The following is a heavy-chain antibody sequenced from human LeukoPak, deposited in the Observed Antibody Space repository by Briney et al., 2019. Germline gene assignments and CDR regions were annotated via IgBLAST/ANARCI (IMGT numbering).Heavy chain of an antibody. CDR2: ISDSGGST. V-gene: IGHV3-23*01. D-gene: IGHD3-22*01. Sequence: GGSLRLSCAVSGITLSNYGISWVRQAPGKGLEWVAGISDSGGSTNYADSVKGRFTISRDNPRNTLYLQMNSLRADDTAVYFCAKRGVVIRVILVGFHKEAYYFDSWGQGALVTVSS. J-gene: IGHJ4*02. CDR3: AKRGVVIRVILVGFHKEAYYFDS. CDR1: GITLSNYG.